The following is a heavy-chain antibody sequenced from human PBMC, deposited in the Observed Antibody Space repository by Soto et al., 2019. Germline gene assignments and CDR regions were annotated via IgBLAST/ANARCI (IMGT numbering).Heavy chain of an antibody. CDR1: GVSISSSSYY. CDR3: ARRHGSSGWVGFFDP. Sequence: PSETLSLTCTVSGVSISSSSYYWGWIRQPPGKGLEWIGSIYYSGSTYYNPSLKSRVTISVDTSKNQFSLKLSSVTAADTAVYYCARRHGSSGWVGFFDPWGQGTLVTVSS. J-gene: IGHJ5*02. CDR2: IYYSGST. V-gene: IGHV4-39*01. D-gene: IGHD6-6*01.